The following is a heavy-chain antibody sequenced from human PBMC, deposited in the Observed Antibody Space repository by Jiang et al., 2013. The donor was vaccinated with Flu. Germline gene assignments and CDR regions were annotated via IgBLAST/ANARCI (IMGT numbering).Heavy chain of an antibody. D-gene: IGHD1-26*01. J-gene: IGHJ5*02. CDR3: ARAIVGAINWFDP. Sequence: CKGSGYSFTSYWIGWVRQMPGKGLEWMGIIYPGDSDTRYSPSFQGQVTISADKSISTAYLQWSSLKASDTAMYYCARAIVGAINWFDPWGQGTLVTVSS. V-gene: IGHV5-51*01. CDR1: GYSFTSYW. CDR2: IYPGDSDT.